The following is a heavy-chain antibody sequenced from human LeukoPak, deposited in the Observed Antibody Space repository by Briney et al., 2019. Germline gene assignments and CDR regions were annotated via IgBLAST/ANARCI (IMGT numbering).Heavy chain of an antibody. CDR1: GFTFSSYA. J-gene: IGHJ4*02. D-gene: IGHD2-15*01. Sequence: GGTLRLSCAASGFTFSSYAMSWVRQAPGKGLEWVSAISGSGGSTYYADSVKGRFTISRDNSNNTLYLQMNSLRAEDTAVYYCAKNGLGLCSGGSCYSNFDYWGQGTLVTVSS. CDR2: ISGSGGST. V-gene: IGHV3-23*01. CDR3: AKNGLGLCSGGSCYSNFDY.